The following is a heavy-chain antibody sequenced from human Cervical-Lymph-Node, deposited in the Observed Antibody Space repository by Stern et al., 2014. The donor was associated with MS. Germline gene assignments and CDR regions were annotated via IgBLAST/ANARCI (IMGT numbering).Heavy chain of an antibody. Sequence: QVQLVQSGAEVKKPGASVKVSCKVSGKTLTEVPMHWVRQAPGKGLEWMAGFDPEDGETNYAQKFQGRVTMTEDTSTDTAYMELSSLRSEDTAVYYCTTDQINDGYYYYYGMDVWGQGTTVTVSS. CDR2: FDPEDGET. CDR1: GKTLTEVP. V-gene: IGHV1-24*01. J-gene: IGHJ6*02. D-gene: IGHD1-1*01. CDR3: TTDQINDGYYYYYGMDV.